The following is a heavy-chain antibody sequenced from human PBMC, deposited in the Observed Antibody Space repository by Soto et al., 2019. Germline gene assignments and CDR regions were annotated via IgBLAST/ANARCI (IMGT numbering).Heavy chain of an antibody. CDR1: GFTVSSNY. CDR3: HLDIVVVPAAMPSALPYGMDV. Sequence: PGGSMRLSCAASGFTVSSNYMSWVRQDPGKGLEWVSVIYSGGSTYYADSVKGRFTISRGNSKNTLYLQMNSLRAEDTAVYYCHLDIVVVPAAMPSALPYGMDVWGQGTTVTVSS. J-gene: IGHJ6*02. D-gene: IGHD2-2*03. CDR2: IYSGGST. V-gene: IGHV3-53*01.